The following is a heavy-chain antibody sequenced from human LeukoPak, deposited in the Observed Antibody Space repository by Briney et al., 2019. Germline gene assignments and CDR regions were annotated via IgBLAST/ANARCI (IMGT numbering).Heavy chain of an antibody. V-gene: IGHV1-2*02. CDR3: ARGRSSSSPNNDFDY. CDR2: INPNSGGT. J-gene: IGHJ4*02. CDR1: GYTFTGYY. D-gene: IGHD6-13*01. Sequence: ASVKVSCKASGYTFTGYYMHWVRQAPGQGLEWMGWINPNSGGTNYAQKFQGRVTMTRDTSISTAYMELSRLRSDDAAVYYCARGRSSSSPNNDFDYWGQGTLVTVSS.